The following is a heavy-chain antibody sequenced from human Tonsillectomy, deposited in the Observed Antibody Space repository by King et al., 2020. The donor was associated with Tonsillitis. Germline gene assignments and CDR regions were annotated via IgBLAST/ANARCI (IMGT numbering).Heavy chain of an antibody. CDR2: IYYTGRT. CDR1: GGSISNTRYY. Sequence: QLQESGPGLVKPSETLSLTCTVSGGSISNTRYYWGWIRQPPGKGLEWIGSIYYTGRTYDSPSLKSRVTISADTSKNQFSLKLNSVTAADTAVYYCARHYYFGSGSYYVYYVDYWGQGTLVTVST. CDR3: ARHYYFGSGSYYVYYVDY. D-gene: IGHD3-10*01. V-gene: IGHV4-39*07. J-gene: IGHJ4*02.